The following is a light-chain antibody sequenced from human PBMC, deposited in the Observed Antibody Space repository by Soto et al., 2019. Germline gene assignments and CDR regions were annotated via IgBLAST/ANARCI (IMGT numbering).Light chain of an antibody. CDR3: QQYNNWPPVT. V-gene: IGKV3-15*01. Sequence: EIVMTHSPATLSVSPGERATLSCSASQSVSINLAWYQQKPGQAPRLLIYGASTRATGFPARFSGSGSGTEFTLTINSLQSEDSAVYYCQQYNNWPPVTFGGGTKVDI. J-gene: IGKJ4*01. CDR1: QSVSIN. CDR2: GAS.